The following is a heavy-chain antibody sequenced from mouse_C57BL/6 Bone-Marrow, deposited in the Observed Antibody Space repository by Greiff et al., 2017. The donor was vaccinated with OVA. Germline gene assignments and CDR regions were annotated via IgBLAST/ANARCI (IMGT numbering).Heavy chain of an antibody. V-gene: IGHV1-69*01. CDR1: GYTFTSYW. CDR2: IDPSDSYT. CDR3: AREDYYGSSSHWYFDV. D-gene: IGHD1-1*01. J-gene: IGHJ1*03. Sequence: QVQLQQPGAELVMPGASVKLSCKASGYTFTSYWMHWVKQRPGQGLEWIGEIDPSDSYTNYNQKFKGKSTLTVDNSSSTAYMQLSSLTSEDSAVYYCAREDYYGSSSHWYFDVWGTGTTVTVSS.